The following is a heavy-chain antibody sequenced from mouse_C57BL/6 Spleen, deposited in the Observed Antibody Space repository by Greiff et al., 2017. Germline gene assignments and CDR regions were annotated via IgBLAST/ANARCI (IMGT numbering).Heavy chain of an antibody. Sequence: QVQLQQSGAELARPGASVKLSCKASGYTFTSYGISWVKQRTGQGLEWIGEIYPRSGNTYYNEKFKGKDTLTADKSSSTAYMELRSLTSEDSAVYFCAGGTTYWGQGTTLTVSS. CDR1: GYTFTSYG. CDR2: IYPRSGNT. CDR3: AGGTTY. V-gene: IGHV1-81*01. J-gene: IGHJ2*01. D-gene: IGHD4-1*01.